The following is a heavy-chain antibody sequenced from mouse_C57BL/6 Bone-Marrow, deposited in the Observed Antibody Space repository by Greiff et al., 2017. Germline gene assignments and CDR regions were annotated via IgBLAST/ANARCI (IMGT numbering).Heavy chain of an antibody. Sequence: EVKVVESGGGLVQPKGSLKLSCAASGFSFNTYAMNWVRQAPGKGLEWVARIRSKSNNYATYYADSVKDRFTISRDDSESMLYLQMNNLKTEDTAMYYCGVTTEYYAMDYWGQGTSVTVSS. J-gene: IGHJ4*01. CDR2: IRSKSNNYAT. V-gene: IGHV10-1*01. D-gene: IGHD1-1*01. CDR1: GFSFNTYA. CDR3: GVTTEYYAMDY.